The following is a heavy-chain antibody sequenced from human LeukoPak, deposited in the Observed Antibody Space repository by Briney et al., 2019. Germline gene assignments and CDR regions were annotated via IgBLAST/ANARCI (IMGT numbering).Heavy chain of an antibody. CDR3: VKIGSGWYFDY. CDR2: ISGSGGST. J-gene: IGHJ4*02. V-gene: IGHV3-23*01. Sequence: GGSLRLSCAASGFTFSSYAMSWVRQAPGKGLEWVSAISGSGGSTYYADSVKGQFTISRDNSKNTLYLQMNSLRAEDTAVYYCVKIGSGWYFDYWGQGTLVTVSS. CDR1: GFTFSSYA. D-gene: IGHD6-19*01.